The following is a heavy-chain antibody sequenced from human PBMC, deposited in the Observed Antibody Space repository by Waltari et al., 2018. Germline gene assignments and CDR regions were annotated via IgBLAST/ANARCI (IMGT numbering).Heavy chain of an antibody. J-gene: IGHJ4*02. V-gene: IGHV4-59*11. CDR1: GGSISSHY. Sequence: QVQLQESGPGLVKPSETLSLTCTVSGGSISSHYWSWIRQPPGKGLEWIGYIYYSGSTNYNPSLKSRVTISVDTSKNQFSLKLSSVTAADTAVYYCAKDRLFDYWGQGTLVTVSS. D-gene: IGHD3-16*01. CDR3: AKDRLFDY. CDR2: IYYSGST.